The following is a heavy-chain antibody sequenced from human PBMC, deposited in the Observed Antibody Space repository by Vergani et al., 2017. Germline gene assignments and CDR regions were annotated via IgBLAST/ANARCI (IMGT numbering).Heavy chain of an antibody. Sequence: QVQLHESGPGLVKPSGTLSLPXSLFSLSLXXXXXXXWLPPPPAKGLVWIGYFYYSRTTNYNPSLKSRVTISVDTSKNQFSLKLSSVTAADTAVYYCARRRDYDLPFDPWGQGTLVTVSS. J-gene: IGHJ5*02. CDR2: FYYSRTT. V-gene: IGHV4-59*11. CDR3: ARRRDYDLPFDP. CDR1: SLSLXXXXX. D-gene: IGHD3-3*01.